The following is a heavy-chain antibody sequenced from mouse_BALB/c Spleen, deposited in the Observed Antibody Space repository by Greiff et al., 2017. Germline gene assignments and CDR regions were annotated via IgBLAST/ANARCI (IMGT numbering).Heavy chain of an antibody. Sequence: EVQLQQSGAELVKPGASVTLSCTASGFNIKDTYMHWVKQRPEQGLEWIGRIDPANGNTKYDPKFQGKATITADTSSNTAYLQLSSLTSEDTAVYYCARVVRRVYFDYGGQGTTLTVSS. D-gene: IGHD2-14*01. J-gene: IGHJ2*01. CDR1: GFNIKDTY. CDR2: IDPANGNT. CDR3: ARVVRRVYFDY. V-gene: IGHV14-3*02.